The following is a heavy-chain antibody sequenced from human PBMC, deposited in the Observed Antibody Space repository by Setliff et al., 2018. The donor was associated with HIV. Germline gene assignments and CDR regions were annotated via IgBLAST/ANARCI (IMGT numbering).Heavy chain of an antibody. Sequence: GASVKVSCKASGGTFSSYAISWVRQAPGQGLEWMGGIIPILGIANYAQKFQGRVTITTDESTSTAYMELSSLRSEDTAVYYCARQSRDWNWFDPWGQGTPVTVSS. CDR3: ARQSRDWNWFDP. CDR1: GGTFSSYA. J-gene: IGHJ5*02. CDR2: IIPILGIA. V-gene: IGHV1-69*10. D-gene: IGHD2-21*01.